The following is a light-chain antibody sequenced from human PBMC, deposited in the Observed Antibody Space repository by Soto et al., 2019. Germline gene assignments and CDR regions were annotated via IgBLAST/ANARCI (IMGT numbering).Light chain of an antibody. J-gene: IGKJ1*01. Sequence: EIVMTQSPATLSVSPGERATLSCRASQSLSSNLAWYQQKPGQAPRLLIYGASRRATGIPDRFTGSGSGTDFTLTISRLEPEDFAVYYCQQYVSSPWAFGQGTKVEI. CDR3: QQYVSSPWA. V-gene: IGKV3-20*01. CDR2: GAS. CDR1: QSLSSN.